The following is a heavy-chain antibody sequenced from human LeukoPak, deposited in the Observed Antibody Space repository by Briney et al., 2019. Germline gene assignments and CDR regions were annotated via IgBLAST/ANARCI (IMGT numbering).Heavy chain of an antibody. CDR1: GYTFTSYD. D-gene: IGHD3-9*01. CDR3: ARGYDILTGQKNFDY. Sequence: ASVKVSCKASGYTFTSYDINWVRQATGQGLEWMGWINPNSGNTGCAQKFQGRVTMTRNTSISTAYMELSSLRAEDTAVYYCARGYDILTGQKNFDYWGQGTLVTVSS. V-gene: IGHV1-8*01. CDR2: INPNSGNT. J-gene: IGHJ4*02.